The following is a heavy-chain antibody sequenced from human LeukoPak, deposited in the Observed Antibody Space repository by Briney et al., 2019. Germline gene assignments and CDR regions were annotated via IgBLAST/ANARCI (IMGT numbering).Heavy chain of an antibody. CDR2: IRYDGRIK. D-gene: IGHD3-9*01. CDR1: GFTFSSYG. V-gene: IGHV3-30*02. CDR3: ARGAYYNILTGYRGEILGFDY. J-gene: IGHJ4*02. Sequence: GGSLRLSCVASGFTFSSYGMHWVRQAPGKGLEWVAFIRYDGRIKYYADSVKGRFTISRDNSKNTLYLQMNSLRAEDTAVYYCARGAYYNILTGYRGEILGFDYWGQGTLVTVSS.